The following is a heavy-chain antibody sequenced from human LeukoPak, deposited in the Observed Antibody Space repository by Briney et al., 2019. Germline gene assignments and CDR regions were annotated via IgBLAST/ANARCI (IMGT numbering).Heavy chain of an antibody. V-gene: IGHV3-21*01. CDR1: GFTFSSYS. CDR2: ISSSSSYI. J-gene: IGHJ3*02. CDR3: ARESPRGAFDI. Sequence: GGSLRLSCAASGFTFSSYSMNWVRQAPGKGLEWVSSISSSSSYIYYADSVKGRFTISRDNAKNSLYLQMNSLRAEDTAVYYCARESPRGAFDIWGQGTMVTVSS.